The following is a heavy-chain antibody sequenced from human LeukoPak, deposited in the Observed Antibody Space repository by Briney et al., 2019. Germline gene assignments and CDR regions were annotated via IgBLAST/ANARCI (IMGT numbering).Heavy chain of an antibody. CDR1: GFTFSSYG. Sequence: HAGRSLRLSCAASGFTFSSYGMHWVRQAPGKGLEWVAVISYDGSNKYYADSVKGRFTISRDNSKNTLYLQMDSLRAEDTAVYYRALFGYSFDYWGQGTLVTVSS. CDR2: ISYDGSNK. CDR3: ALFGYSFDY. V-gene: IGHV3-30*03. J-gene: IGHJ4*02. D-gene: IGHD3-10*01.